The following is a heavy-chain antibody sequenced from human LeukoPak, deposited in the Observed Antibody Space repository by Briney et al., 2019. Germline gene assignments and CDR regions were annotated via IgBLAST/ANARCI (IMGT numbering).Heavy chain of an antibody. CDR2: TNPSGST. D-gene: IGHD2-21*02. V-gene: IGHV4-34*01. Sequence: KAGGSLRLSCAASGFTFSSYSMNWIRQSPGRGLEWIGETNPSGSTNYSPSLKSRVTISGDTSKNQFSLRLSSVTAADTAVYYCARGPRADVTPFTTYYFYGTDVWGQGTTVTVS. J-gene: IGHJ6*02. CDR1: GFTFSSYS. CDR3: ARGPRADVTPFTTYYFYGTDV.